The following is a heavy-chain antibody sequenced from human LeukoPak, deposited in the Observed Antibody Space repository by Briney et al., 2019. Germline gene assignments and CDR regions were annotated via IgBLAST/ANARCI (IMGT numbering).Heavy chain of an antibody. CDR2: ITPILGIA. J-gene: IGHJ4*02. V-gene: IGHV1-69*02. CDR3: ARDYSNYVFDY. CDR1: GGTFSSYT. D-gene: IGHD4-11*01. Sequence: SVKVSCKASGGTFSSYTISWVRQAPGQGLEWMGRITPILGIANYAQKFQGRVTITADKSTSTAYMELSSLRSEDTAVYYCARDYSNYVFDYWGQGTLVTVSS.